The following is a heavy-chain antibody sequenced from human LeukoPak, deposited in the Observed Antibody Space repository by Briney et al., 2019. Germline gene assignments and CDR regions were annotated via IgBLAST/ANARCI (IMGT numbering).Heavy chain of an antibody. CDR2: IYHSGST. CDR1: GYSISSGYY. CDR3: ARDGEFTTVTLFDY. J-gene: IGHJ4*02. Sequence: PSETLSLTCTVSGYSISSGYYWGWIRQPPGKGLEWIGSIYHSGSTYYNPSLKSRVTISVDTSKNQFSLKLSSVTAADTAVYYCARDGEFTTVTLFDYWGQGTLVTVSS. D-gene: IGHD4-17*01. V-gene: IGHV4-38-2*02.